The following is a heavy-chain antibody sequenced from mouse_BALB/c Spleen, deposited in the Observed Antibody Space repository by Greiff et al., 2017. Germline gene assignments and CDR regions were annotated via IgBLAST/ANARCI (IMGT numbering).Heavy chain of an antibody. V-gene: IGHV5-6-5*01. D-gene: IGHD2-3*01. Sequence: EVKLVESGGGLVKPGGSLKLSCAASGFTFSSYAMSWVRQTPEKRLEWVASISSGGSTYYPDSVKGRFTISRDNARNILYLQMSSLRSEDTAMYYCARGDGLDYWGQGTTLTVSS. CDR1: GFTFSSYA. CDR2: ISSGGST. CDR3: ARGDGLDY. J-gene: IGHJ2*01.